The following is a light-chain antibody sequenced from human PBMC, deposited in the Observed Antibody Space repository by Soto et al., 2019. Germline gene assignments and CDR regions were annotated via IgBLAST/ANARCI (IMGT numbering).Light chain of an antibody. V-gene: IGKV1-5*03. J-gene: IGKJ1*01. CDR2: KAS. CDR3: RHYNSYSEA. CDR1: QGISSW. Sequence: DIRMTQSPSSVSASVGYRVTITCRASQGISSWLAWYQQKPGKAPKLLIYKASTLKSGVPSRFSGSGSGTEFTLTISSLQPDDFATYYCRHYNSYSEAFGQGTKVDI.